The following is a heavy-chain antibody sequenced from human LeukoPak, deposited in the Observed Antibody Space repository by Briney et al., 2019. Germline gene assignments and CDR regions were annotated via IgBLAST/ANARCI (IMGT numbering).Heavy chain of an antibody. CDR1: GGTFISYA. CDR3: ARGGNYDSSGYYYPLRY. Sequence: ASVKVSCKASGGTFISYAISWVRQAPGQGLEWMGGIIPIFGTANYAQKFQGRVTITADKSTSTAYMELSSLRSEDTAVYYCARGGNYDSSGYYYPLRYWGQGTLVTVSS. J-gene: IGHJ4*02. D-gene: IGHD3-22*01. V-gene: IGHV1-69*06. CDR2: IIPIFGTA.